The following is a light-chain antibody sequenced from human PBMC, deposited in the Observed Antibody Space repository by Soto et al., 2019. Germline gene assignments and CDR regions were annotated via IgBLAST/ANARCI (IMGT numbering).Light chain of an antibody. CDR3: LQTNRFPLT. CDR1: QGLNNW. V-gene: IGKV1-12*01. CDR2: AAS. J-gene: IGKJ4*01. Sequence: DIQMTQSPSSVSASVGDRVAITCRASQGLNNWLAWYQQKPGKAPKLLIYAASRLQSGVPSRFSGGGSGTDFTLTISSLQPGDFVTYYCLQTNRFPLTFGGGTKVEIK.